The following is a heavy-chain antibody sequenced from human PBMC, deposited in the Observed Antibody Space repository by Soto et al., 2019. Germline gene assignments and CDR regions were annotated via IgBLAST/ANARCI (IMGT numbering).Heavy chain of an antibody. CDR2: ISSSGSTI. CDR3: ARDIDYSSHYFDY. V-gene: IGHV3-48*03. Sequence: GGSLRLSCAVSGFTFSRYEMNWVRQAPGKGLEWVSYISSSGSTIYYADSVKGRFTISRDNSKNTLYLQMNSLRAEDTAVYYCARDIDYSSHYFDYWGQGTLVTVYS. J-gene: IGHJ4*02. CDR1: GFTFSRYE. D-gene: IGHD4-4*01.